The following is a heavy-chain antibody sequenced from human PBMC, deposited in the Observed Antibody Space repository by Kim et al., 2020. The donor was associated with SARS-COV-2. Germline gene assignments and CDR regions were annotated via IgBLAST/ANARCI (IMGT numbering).Heavy chain of an antibody. V-gene: IGHV1-69*04. Sequence: FQGRVTITADKSTSTAYMELSSLRSEDTAVYYCARDVRSPIYYYYYYMDVWGKGTTVTVSS. CDR3: ARDVRSPIYYYYYYMDV. D-gene: IGHD1-26*01. J-gene: IGHJ6*03.